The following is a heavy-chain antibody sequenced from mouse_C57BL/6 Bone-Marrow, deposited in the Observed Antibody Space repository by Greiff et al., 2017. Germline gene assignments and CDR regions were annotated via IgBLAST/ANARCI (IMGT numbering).Heavy chain of an antibody. V-gene: IGHV1-26*01. Sequence: EVQLQQSGPELVKPGASVKISCKASGYTFTDYYMNWVKQSHGKSLEWIGDINPNNGGTSYNQKFKGKATLTVDKSSSTAYMELRSLTSEDSAVDYCAREGYYGSLYAMDYWGQGTSVTVSS. CDR3: AREGYYGSLYAMDY. J-gene: IGHJ4*01. CDR1: GYTFTDYY. D-gene: IGHD1-1*01. CDR2: INPNNGGT.